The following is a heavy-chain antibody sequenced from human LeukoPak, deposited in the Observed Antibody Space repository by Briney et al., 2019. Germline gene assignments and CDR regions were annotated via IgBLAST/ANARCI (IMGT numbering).Heavy chain of an antibody. J-gene: IGHJ5*02. D-gene: IGHD1-1*01. CDR2: IYYSGST. CDR1: GGSISSYY. V-gene: IGHV4-59*08. CDR3: ARLGWNPTDWFDP. Sequence: SETLSLTCTVSGGSISSYYWSWVRQPPGKGLEWIGYIYYSGSTNYNPSLKSRVTISVDTSKNQFSLKLSSVTAADTAVYYCARLGWNPTDWFDPWGQGTLVTVSS.